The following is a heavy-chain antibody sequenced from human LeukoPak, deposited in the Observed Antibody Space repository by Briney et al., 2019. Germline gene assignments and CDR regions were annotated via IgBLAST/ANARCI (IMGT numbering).Heavy chain of an antibody. Sequence: PGGSLRLSCAASGFTFSSYSMNWVRQAPGKGLEWVSSISSGSSYIYYANSVKGRFTISRDNAKNSLYLQMSSLRAEDTAVYYCARDSGTALIFSNFDYWGQGTLVTVSS. CDR1: GFTFSSYS. CDR3: ARDSGTALIFSNFDY. J-gene: IGHJ4*02. V-gene: IGHV3-21*01. CDR2: ISSGSSYI. D-gene: IGHD3/OR15-3a*01.